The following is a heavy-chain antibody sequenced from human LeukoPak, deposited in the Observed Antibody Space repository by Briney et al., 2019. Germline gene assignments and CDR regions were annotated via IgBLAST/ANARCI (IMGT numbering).Heavy chain of an antibody. CDR3: ARVKAYGGAGDFDY. CDR1: GYTFTAYY. V-gene: IGHV1-2*02. CDR2: INPNSGGT. D-gene: IGHD3-10*01. J-gene: IGHJ4*02. Sequence: ASVRVSCKASGYTFTAYYIHWVRQAPGQGLELMGWINPNSGGTNSAQKFQGRVTMTRDTSISTAYMELSRLTSDDTAVYFCARVKAYGGAGDFDYWGPGTVVTVSS.